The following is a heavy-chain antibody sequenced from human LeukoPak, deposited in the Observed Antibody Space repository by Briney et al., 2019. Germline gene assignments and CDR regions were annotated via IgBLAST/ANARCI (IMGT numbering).Heavy chain of an antibody. CDR3: AKEGYSYGYTRVGYFDY. Sequence: ASVKVSCKASGYTFTSYYMHWVRQAPGQGLEWMGIINPSGGSTSYAQKFQGRVTMTRDTSTSTVYMELSSLRSEDTAVYYCAKEGYSYGYTRVGYFDYWGQGTLVTVSS. J-gene: IGHJ4*02. CDR2: INPSGGST. CDR1: GYTFTSYY. D-gene: IGHD5-18*01. V-gene: IGHV1-46*01.